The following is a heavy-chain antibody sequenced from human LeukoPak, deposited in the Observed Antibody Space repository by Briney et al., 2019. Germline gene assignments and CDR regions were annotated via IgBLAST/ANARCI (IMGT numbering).Heavy chain of an antibody. Sequence: ASVKVSCKASGGTFSSYAISWVRQAPGQGLEWMGGINPNSGGTNYAQKFQGRVTMTRDTSISTAYMELSRLRSDDTAVYYCARDLSSSTSPYFDYWGQGTLVTVSS. CDR3: ARDLSSSTSPYFDY. CDR2: INPNSGGT. J-gene: IGHJ4*02. D-gene: IGHD2-2*01. V-gene: IGHV1-2*02. CDR1: GGTFSSYA.